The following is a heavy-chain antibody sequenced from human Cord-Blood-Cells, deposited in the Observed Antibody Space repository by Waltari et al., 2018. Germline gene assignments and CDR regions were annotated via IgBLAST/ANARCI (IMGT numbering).Heavy chain of an antibody. V-gene: IGHV5-51*01. J-gene: IGHJ3*02. Sequence: EVQLVQSGEEVKKPGESLKISCKGFGYTFTSYWIGWVGQMAGKGLEWMGSLYPGDSDTRYSPSFQGQVTISADKSISTAYLQWSSLKASDTAMYYCARHRTGDGAFDIWGQGTMVTVSS. CDR3: ARHRTGDGAFDI. CDR1: GYTFTSYW. CDR2: LYPGDSDT. D-gene: IGHD7-27*01.